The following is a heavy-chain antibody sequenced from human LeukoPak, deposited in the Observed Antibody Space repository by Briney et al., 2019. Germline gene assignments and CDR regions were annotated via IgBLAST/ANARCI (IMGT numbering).Heavy chain of an antibody. CDR3: ARDRRYCSSTSCPGGYYYMDV. CDR1: GGSISSSSYY. Sequence: SETLFLTCTVSGGSISSSSYYWGWIRQPPGEGLEWIGSIYYSGSTYYNPSLKSRVTISVDTSKNQFSLKLSSVTAADTAVYYCARDRRYCSSTSCPGGYYYMDVWGKGTTVTVSS. J-gene: IGHJ6*03. V-gene: IGHV4-39*07. CDR2: IYYSGST. D-gene: IGHD2-2*01.